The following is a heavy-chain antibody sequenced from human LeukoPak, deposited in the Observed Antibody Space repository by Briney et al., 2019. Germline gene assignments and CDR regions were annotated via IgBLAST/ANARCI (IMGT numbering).Heavy chain of an antibody. V-gene: IGHV3-23*01. CDR3: AKEYSDRPDFFDY. CDR2: ISGSGGST. J-gene: IGHJ4*02. Sequence: GGALRLSCAASGFTLNRYAMKLVRQAPGKGLEWVSAISGSGGSTYYADSVKGRFTISRDNSENTLYLQMNSLRTEDTAVYYCAKEYSDRPDFFDYWGQGTLVTVSS. CDR1: GFTLNRYA. D-gene: IGHD6-13*01.